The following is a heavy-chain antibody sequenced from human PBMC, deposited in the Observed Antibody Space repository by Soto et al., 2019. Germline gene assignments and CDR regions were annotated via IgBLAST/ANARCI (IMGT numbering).Heavy chain of an antibody. CDR3: ARERTFGDNKHNYMDV. D-gene: IGHD3-10*01. J-gene: IGHJ6*03. CDR1: EFTVSRHG. V-gene: IGHV3-33*01. Sequence: GVSLRLSCAASEFTVSRHGMHWVRKAPGKGLQWVGVIWSDGSNEVYADSVKGRFIISRDNSKNILYLQMNSLRAEDTAVYYCARERTFGDNKHNYMDVWGTGITVTVSS. CDR2: IWSDGSNE.